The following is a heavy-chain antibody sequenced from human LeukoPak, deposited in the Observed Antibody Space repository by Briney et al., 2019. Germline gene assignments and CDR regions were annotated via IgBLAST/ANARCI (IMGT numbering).Heavy chain of an antibody. CDR2: ISGSGGST. Sequence: PGGSLRLSCATSGFSFSSYAMSWVRQAPGKGLEWVSAISGSGGSTYYADSVKGRFTISRDNSKNTLYLQMNSLRAEDTAVYYCAKSQGGFYYNYYYMDVWGKGTTVTVSS. J-gene: IGHJ6*03. D-gene: IGHD3-16*01. CDR1: GFSFSSYA. V-gene: IGHV3-23*01. CDR3: AKSQGGFYYNYYYMDV.